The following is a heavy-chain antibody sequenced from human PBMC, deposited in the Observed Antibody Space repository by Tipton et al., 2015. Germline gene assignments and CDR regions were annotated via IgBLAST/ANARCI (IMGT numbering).Heavy chain of an antibody. D-gene: IGHD6-19*01. V-gene: IGHV4-34*01. Sequence: TLSLTCAVYGGTFRDYYWTWVRQSPGKGLEWIGSIYYSGSTYYNPSLKSRVTISVDTSKNQFSLKLSSVTTADTAVYYCARQSGESSGWLSAFDIWGQGTMVTVSS. CDR2: IYYSGST. J-gene: IGHJ3*02. CDR3: ARQSGESSGWLSAFDI. CDR1: GGTFRDYY.